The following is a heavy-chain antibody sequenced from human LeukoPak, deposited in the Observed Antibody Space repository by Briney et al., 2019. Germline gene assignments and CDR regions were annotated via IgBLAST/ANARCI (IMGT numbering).Heavy chain of an antibody. CDR3: ARDATVGVPGTLYFDH. J-gene: IGHJ4*02. CDR1: GFSFSTYE. D-gene: IGHD6-19*01. CDR2: IDATSGTI. Sequence: AGGSLRLSCAASGFSFSTYEMTWLRQAPGKGLEWVSYIDATSGTIHYGDSVKGRFTISRDNAKNSLYLQMNSLRVEDTAVYYCARDATVGVPGTLYFDHWGQGILVTVSS. V-gene: IGHV3-48*03.